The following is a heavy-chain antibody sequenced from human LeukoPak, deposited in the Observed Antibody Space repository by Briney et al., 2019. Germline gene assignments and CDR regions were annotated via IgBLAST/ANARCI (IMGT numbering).Heavy chain of an antibody. CDR1: GFTFSSYS. D-gene: IGHD2-2*01. V-gene: IGHV3-21*01. Sequence: PGGSLRLSCAASGFTFSSYSMNWVRQAPGKGLEWVSSISSSSSYIYYADSVKGRLTISRDNAKNSLYLQMNSLRAEDTAVYYCARGGYCSSTSCYFWFDPWGQGTLVTVSS. CDR3: ARGGYCSSTSCYFWFDP. CDR2: ISSSSSYI. J-gene: IGHJ5*02.